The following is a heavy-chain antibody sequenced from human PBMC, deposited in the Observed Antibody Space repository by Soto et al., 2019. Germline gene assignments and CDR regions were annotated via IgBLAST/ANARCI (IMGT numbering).Heavy chain of an antibody. D-gene: IGHD3-16*01. J-gene: IGHJ6*02. Sequence: GASVKVSCKASGYTFTGYYMHWVRQAPGQGLEWMGWINPNSGGTNYAQKFQGRVTMTRDTSISTAYMELSRLRSDDTAVYYCARDQDVNHYYYGMDVWGQGTTVTVSS. V-gene: IGHV1-2*02. CDR3: ARDQDVNHYYYGMDV. CDR1: GYTFTGYY. CDR2: INPNSGGT.